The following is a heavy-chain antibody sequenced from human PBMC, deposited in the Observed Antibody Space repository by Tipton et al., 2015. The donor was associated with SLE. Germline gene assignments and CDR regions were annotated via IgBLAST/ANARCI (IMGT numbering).Heavy chain of an antibody. Sequence: GSLRLSCAASGFTFSDYWIHWVRQAPGKGLVWVSRINTDGRITHYADSVKGRFIISRDNAENTVYLQMDSLRGEDTAMYYCARDLGSYYGSERDWYFDLWGRGTLVTVSS. CDR1: GFTFSDYW. V-gene: IGHV3-74*01. D-gene: IGHD3-10*01. CDR3: ARDLGSYYGSERDWYFDL. CDR2: INTDGRIT. J-gene: IGHJ2*01.